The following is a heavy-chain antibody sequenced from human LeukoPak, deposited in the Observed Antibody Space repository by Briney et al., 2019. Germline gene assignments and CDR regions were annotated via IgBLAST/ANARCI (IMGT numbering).Heavy chain of an antibody. V-gene: IGHV4-39*01. D-gene: IGHD3-22*01. CDR3: ARQGPLYYYDSSGYLYHFDY. CDR1: GGSISSSSYY. Sequence: TLCLTSTVSGGSISSSSYYWGWIRQPPGKGLEGIGSIYYSGSTCYNPSLKSRDTISADTPKNQFSLKLSSQTAADTAVYYCARQGPLYYYDSSGYLYHFDYWGHGTLVTVSS. CDR2: IYYSGST. J-gene: IGHJ4*01.